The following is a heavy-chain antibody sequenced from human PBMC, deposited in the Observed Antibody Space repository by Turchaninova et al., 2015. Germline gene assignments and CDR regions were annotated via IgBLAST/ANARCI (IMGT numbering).Heavy chain of an antibody. CDR2: SSAYNGET. Sequence: GMTLLRKAHGQGTEGLGWSSAYNGETKYAQVVQGRVTMSTDTSTRTAYMDLRRLRSDDTAVYYCARGGYYYGSGTYRPPRFYGMDVWGQGTTVSVSS. J-gene: IGHJ6*02. CDR1: G. D-gene: IGHD3-10*01. V-gene: IGHV1-18*01. CDR3: ARGGYYYGSGTYRPPRFYGMDV.